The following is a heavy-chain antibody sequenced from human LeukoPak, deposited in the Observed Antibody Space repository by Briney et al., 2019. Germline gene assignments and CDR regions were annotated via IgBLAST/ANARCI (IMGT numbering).Heavy chain of an antibody. CDR2: IKQDGSEK. J-gene: IGHJ3*02. CDR1: GFTLSNYW. CDR3: ARYGNGAWLAHYSFDM. D-gene: IGHD6-19*01. Sequence: GGSLRLSCAASGFTLSNYWMSWVRQAPGKGLEWVANIKQDGSEKYYVDSVKGRFAISRDNAKNSLYLQMNSLGAEDTAVYYCARYGNGAWLAHYSFDMWGQGTMVTVSS. V-gene: IGHV3-7*01.